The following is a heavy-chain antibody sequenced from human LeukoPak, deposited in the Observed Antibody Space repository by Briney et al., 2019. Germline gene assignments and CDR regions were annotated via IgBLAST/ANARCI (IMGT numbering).Heavy chain of an antibody. D-gene: IGHD6-19*01. V-gene: IGHV4-59*13. CDR1: GHSLTIYY. Sequence: SETLSLTCTVSGHSLTIYYWRWLRRPPGRGVEWIGYFYYCGSPNYNPALKSQVTIPVDTSKNQVSLKLSSVPAADTAVYYCARAGGSSGWYRNWYFDYWGQGTLVTVSS. CDR3: ARAGGSSGWYRNWYFDY. CDR2: FYYCGSP. J-gene: IGHJ4*02.